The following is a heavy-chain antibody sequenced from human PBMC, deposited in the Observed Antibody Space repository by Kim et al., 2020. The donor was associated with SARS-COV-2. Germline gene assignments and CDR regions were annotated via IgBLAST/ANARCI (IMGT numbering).Heavy chain of an antibody. D-gene: IGHD2-2*01. Sequence: LSLTCAASGFTFSSYGMHWVRQAPGKGLEWVAVISYDGSNKYYADSVKGRFTISRDNSKNTLYLQMNSLRAEDTAVYYCAKDRNYIVVVPAASPIYFDYWGQGTLVTVSS. CDR3: AKDRNYIVVVPAASPIYFDY. CDR2: ISYDGSNK. V-gene: IGHV3-30*18. J-gene: IGHJ4*02. CDR1: GFTFSSYG.